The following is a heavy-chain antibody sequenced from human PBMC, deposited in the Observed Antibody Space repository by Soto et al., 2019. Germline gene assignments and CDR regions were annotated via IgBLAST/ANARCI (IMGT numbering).Heavy chain of an antibody. CDR2: ISYDGSNK. Sequence: QPGGSLRLSCAASGFTFSSYAMHWVRQAPGKGLEWVAVISYDGSNKYYADSVKGRFTISRDNSKNTLYLQMNSLRAEDTAVYYCARVQMKPYYGSGSYPDYWGQGTLVTVPQ. CDR1: GFTFSSYA. CDR3: ARVQMKPYYGSGSYPDY. J-gene: IGHJ4*02. V-gene: IGHV3-30-3*01. D-gene: IGHD3-10*01.